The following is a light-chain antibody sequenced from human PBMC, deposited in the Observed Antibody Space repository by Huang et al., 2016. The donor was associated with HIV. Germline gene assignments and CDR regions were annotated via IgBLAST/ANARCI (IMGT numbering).Light chain of an antibody. J-gene: IGKJ4*01. CDR3: QQRSAWPLT. V-gene: IGKV3-11*01. CDR1: QSVNSY. CDR2: DAS. Sequence: EIVLTQSPATLSLSPGKRATLSCRASQSVNSYLAWYQQKPGQAPRLLINDASNRATGIPARFSGRGSGTDFTLTISNVQSEDFAVYYCQQRSAWPLTFGGGTKVEI.